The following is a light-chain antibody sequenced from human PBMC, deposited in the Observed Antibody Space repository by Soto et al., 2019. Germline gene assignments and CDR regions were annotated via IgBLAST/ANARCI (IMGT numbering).Light chain of an antibody. CDR1: SSDVGTYNY. Sequence: QSALTQPASVSGSPGQTITIPCTGTSSDVGTYNYVSWYQQHPGKAPKLMIYEVNNRPSGVSNRFSGSNSGNSASLTISGLQAADEADYYCISYTSSTTYVFGTGTKLTVL. CDR2: EVN. CDR3: ISYTSSTTYV. V-gene: IGLV2-14*01. J-gene: IGLJ1*01.